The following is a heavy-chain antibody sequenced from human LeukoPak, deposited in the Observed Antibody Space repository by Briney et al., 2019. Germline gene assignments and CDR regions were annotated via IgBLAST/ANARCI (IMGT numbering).Heavy chain of an antibody. J-gene: IGHJ5*02. D-gene: IGHD6-13*01. Sequence: SVKVSCKASGGTFSSYAISWVRQAPGQGLEWTGRIIPILGIANYAQKFQGRVTITADKSTSTAYMELSSLRSEDTAVYYCARDNSAIDGSSWYNWFDPWGQGTLVTVSS. CDR1: GGTFSSYA. CDR3: ARDNSAIDGSSWYNWFDP. V-gene: IGHV1-69*04. CDR2: IIPILGIA.